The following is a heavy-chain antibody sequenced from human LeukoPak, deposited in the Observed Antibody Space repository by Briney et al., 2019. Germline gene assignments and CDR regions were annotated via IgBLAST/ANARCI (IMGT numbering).Heavy chain of an antibody. CDR1: GGSISSYY. D-gene: IGHD6-6*01. CDR2: IYYSGST. V-gene: IGHV4-59*01. Sequence: SETLSHTCTVSGGSISSYYWSWIRQPPGKGLEWIGYIYYSGSTNYNPSLKSRVTISVDTSKNQFSLKLSSVTAADTAVYYCARDVYSSSSPDYYYYYMDVWGKGTTVTVSS. J-gene: IGHJ6*03. CDR3: ARDVYSSSSPDYYYYYMDV.